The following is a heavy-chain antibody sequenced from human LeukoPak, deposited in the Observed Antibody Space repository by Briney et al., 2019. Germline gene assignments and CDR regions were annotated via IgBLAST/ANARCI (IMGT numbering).Heavy chain of an antibody. J-gene: IGHJ5*02. V-gene: IGHV1-2*06. CDR1: GYTFTGYY. Sequence: ASVKVSCKASGYTFTGYYMHWVRQAPGQGLEWMGRINPNSGGTNYAQKFQGRVTMTRDTSISTAYMELSRLRSDDTAVYYCARDNCSGGSCYSPPPWARFDPWGQGTLVTVSS. CDR2: INPNSGGT. D-gene: IGHD2-15*01. CDR3: ARDNCSGGSCYSPPPWARFDP.